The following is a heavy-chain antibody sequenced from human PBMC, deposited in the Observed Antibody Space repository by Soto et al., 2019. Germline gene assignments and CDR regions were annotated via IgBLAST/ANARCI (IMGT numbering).Heavy chain of an antibody. CDR3: AREAGDDFDY. CDR2: ISSSGSTI. J-gene: IGHJ4*02. Sequence: AGGSLRLSCAASGFTFSSYEMNWVRQAPGKGLEWVSYISSSGSTIYYADSVKGRFTISRDNAKNSLYLQMNSLRAEDTAVYYCAREAGDDFDYWGQGTLVTVSS. V-gene: IGHV3-48*03. D-gene: IGHD3-10*01. CDR1: GFTFSSYE.